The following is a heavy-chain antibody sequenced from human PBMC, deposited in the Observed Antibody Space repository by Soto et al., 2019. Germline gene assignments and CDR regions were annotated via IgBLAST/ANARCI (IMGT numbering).Heavy chain of an antibody. CDR3: ARGDSSSNESPDQFDP. D-gene: IGHD6-13*01. Sequence: SETLSLTCAVSGGSISSGGYSWSWIRQPPGKGLEWIGYIYHSGSTCYNPSLKSRVTISVDRSKNQFSLKLSSVTAADTAVYYCARGDSSSNESPDQFDPWGQGTLVTVSS. CDR1: GGSISSGGYS. CDR2: IYHSGST. V-gene: IGHV4-30-2*01. J-gene: IGHJ5*02.